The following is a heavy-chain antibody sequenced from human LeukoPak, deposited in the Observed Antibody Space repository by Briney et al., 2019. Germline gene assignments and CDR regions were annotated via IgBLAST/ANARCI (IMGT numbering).Heavy chain of an antibody. Sequence: ASVKVSCKASGYTFTGYYMHWVRQAPGQGLEWMGWINPNSGGTNYAQKFQGRVTMTRDTSISTAYMELTSLRSEDTAVYFCARGPSPPSCTNGVCYPRTDSFQHWGQGTLVTVSS. CDR3: ARGPSPPSCTNGVCYPRTDSFQH. V-gene: IGHV1-2*02. J-gene: IGHJ1*01. CDR1: GYTFTGYY. CDR2: INPNSGGT. D-gene: IGHD2-8*01.